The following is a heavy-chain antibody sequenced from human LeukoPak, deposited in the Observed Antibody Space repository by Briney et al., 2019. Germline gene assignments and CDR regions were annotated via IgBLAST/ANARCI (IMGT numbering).Heavy chain of an antibody. J-gene: IGHJ4*02. V-gene: IGHV1-8*01. D-gene: IGHD6-13*01. CDR2: MNPNSGNT. CDR1: GYTFTSYD. CDR3: ARGGLRVAAGNFDS. Sequence: ASVKVSCKASGYTFTSYDINWVRQATGQGLEWMGWMNPNSGNTGYAQKFQGRVTMTRDTSISTAYMELSSLTSDDTAVYYCARGGLRVAAGNFDSWGQGTLVTVSS.